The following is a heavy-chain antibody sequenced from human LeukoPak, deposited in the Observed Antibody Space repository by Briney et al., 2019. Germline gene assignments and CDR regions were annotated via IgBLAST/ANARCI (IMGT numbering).Heavy chain of an antibody. CDR2: INHSGST. J-gene: IGHJ4*02. D-gene: IGHD6-19*01. V-gene: IGHV4-34*01. CDR3: ARAAPTLGDGAVAGTWFDY. Sequence: PSETLSLTCTVSGGSFSGYYWSWIRQPPGKGLEWIGEINHSGSTNYNPSLKSRVTISVDTSKNQFSLKLSSVTAADTAVYYCARAAPTLGDGAVAGTWFDYWGQGTLVTVSS. CDR1: GGSFSGYY.